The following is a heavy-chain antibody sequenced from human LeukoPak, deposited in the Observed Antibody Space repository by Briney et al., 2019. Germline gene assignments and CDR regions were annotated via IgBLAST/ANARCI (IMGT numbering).Heavy chain of an antibody. CDR3: ARDRIAARPYYFDY. CDR2: IKQDGSEK. J-gene: IGHJ4*02. Sequence: GGSLRLSCAASGFTFSSYWMSWVRQAPGKGLEWAANIKQDGSEKYYVDSVKGRFTISRDNAKNSLYLQMNSLRAEDTAVYYCARDRIAARPYYFDYWGQGTLVTVSP. D-gene: IGHD6-6*01. V-gene: IGHV3-7*01. CDR1: GFTFSSYW.